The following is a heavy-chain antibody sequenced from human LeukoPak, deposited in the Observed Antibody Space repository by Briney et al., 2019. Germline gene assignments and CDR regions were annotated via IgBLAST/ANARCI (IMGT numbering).Heavy chain of an antibody. V-gene: IGHV4-34*01. D-gene: IGHD3-10*01. Sequence: SETLSLTCAVYGGSFSGYYWSWIRQPPGKGLEWIGEINHSGSTNYNPSLKSRVTISVDTSKNQFSLKLSSVTAADTAVYYCAREFFGGSGVMFDYWGQGTLVTVSS. CDR3: AREFFGGSGVMFDY. CDR1: GGSFSGYY. J-gene: IGHJ4*02. CDR2: INHSGST.